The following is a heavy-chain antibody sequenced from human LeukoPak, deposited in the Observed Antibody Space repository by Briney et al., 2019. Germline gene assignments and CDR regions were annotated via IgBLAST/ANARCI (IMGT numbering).Heavy chain of an antibody. Sequence: AQTLSLTCTVSGGSISSGGYYWSWIRQHPGKGLEWIGYIYYSGSTYYNPSLKSRVTISVDTSKNQFPLKLSSVTAADTAVYYCARDTGRSCRYWYDYWGQRTLLSVSS. V-gene: IGHV4-31*03. D-gene: IGHD2-8*02. CDR2: IYYSGST. J-gene: IGHJ4*02. CDR3: ARDTGRSCRYWYDY. CDR1: GGSISSGGYY.